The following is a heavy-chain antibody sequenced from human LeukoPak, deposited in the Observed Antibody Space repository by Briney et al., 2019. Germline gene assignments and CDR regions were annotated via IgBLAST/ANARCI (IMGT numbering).Heavy chain of an antibody. CDR3: ARLPGFRDAFDI. J-gene: IGHJ3*02. CDR1: GGSISSYY. Sequence: SETLSLTCTVSGGSISSYYWSWIRQPPGKGLEWIGYIYYSGSTNYNPSLKSRVTISVDTSKNQFSLKLSSVTSPDTAVYYCARLPGFRDAFDIWGQGTMVTVSS. V-gene: IGHV4-59*08. CDR2: IYYSGST.